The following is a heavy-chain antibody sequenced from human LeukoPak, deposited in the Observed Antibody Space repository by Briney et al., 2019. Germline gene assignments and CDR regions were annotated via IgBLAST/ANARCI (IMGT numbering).Heavy chain of an antibody. V-gene: IGHV3-72*01. D-gene: IGHD1-26*01. CDR1: GFTFSSYA. CDR3: ARTSGSYSGGAFDI. J-gene: IGHJ3*02. Sequence: GGPLRLSCAASGFTFSSYAMSWVRQAPGKGLEWVGRIRNKANRYTTEYAASVKGRFTFSREDSKNSLYLQMNSLKTEDTAMYYCARTSGSYSGGAFDIWGRGTMVTVSS. CDR2: IRNKANRYTT.